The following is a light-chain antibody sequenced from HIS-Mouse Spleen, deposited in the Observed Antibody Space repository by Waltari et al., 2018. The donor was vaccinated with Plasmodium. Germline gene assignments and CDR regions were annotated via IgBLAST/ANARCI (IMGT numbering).Light chain of an antibody. CDR1: QSVSSN. J-gene: IGKJ3*01. CDR3: QQYNNWPFT. CDR2: GAS. V-gene: IGKV3-15*01. Sequence: EIVMTQSPATLSVSPGERATLSCRASQSVSSNLAWYQQKPGQATRLLIYGASTTATGIPARFSGSGSGTEFTLTISSLQSEDFAVDYCQQYNNWPFTFGPGTKVDIK.